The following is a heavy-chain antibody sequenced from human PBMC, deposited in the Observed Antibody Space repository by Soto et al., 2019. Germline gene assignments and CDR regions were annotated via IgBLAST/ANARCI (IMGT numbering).Heavy chain of an antibody. V-gene: IGHV1-18*01. CDR1: GYTFTSYG. J-gene: IGHJ6*02. D-gene: IGHD4-17*01. CDR2: ISAYKGNT. Sequence: ASVKVSCKASGYTFTSYGIRWVRQAPGQGLERMGWISAYKGNTNYAQKIQGRDTMTKDTSTSTEYMELRSLRSDDTAVYFCAIDVLPYGDYQYYYCCMDVWGQGTTVTVSS. CDR3: AIDVLPYGDYQYYYCCMDV.